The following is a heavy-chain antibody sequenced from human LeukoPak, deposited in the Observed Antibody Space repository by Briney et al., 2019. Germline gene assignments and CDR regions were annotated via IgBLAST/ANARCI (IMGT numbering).Heavy chain of an antibody. CDR2: IRQDGSEK. Sequence: PGGSLRLSCAASGFTFSSYWLSWVRQAPGKGLEWVANIRQDGSEKYYVDSVKGRFTISRDNAKNSLYLQMNSLRAEDTAVYYCARLGVGDLRAGLDPWGQGTLVTVSS. V-gene: IGHV3-7*01. J-gene: IGHJ5*02. CDR3: ARLGVGDLRAGLDP. D-gene: IGHD1-26*01. CDR1: GFTFSSYW.